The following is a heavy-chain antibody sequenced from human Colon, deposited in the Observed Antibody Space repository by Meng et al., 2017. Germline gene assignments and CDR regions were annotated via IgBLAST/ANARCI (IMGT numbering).Heavy chain of an antibody. CDR1: GFNFNIYA. J-gene: IGHJ4*02. D-gene: IGHD2-21*02. Sequence: GESLKISCAASGFNFNIYAMHWVRQAPGKGLEYVSSIRSDGGYTNYANSVKGRFTISRDNSKNTLYLQMASLRAEDTAVYFCARALPPNFDDWGQGTLVPVSS. CDR2: IRSDGGYT. V-gene: IGHV3-64*01. CDR3: ARALPPNFDD.